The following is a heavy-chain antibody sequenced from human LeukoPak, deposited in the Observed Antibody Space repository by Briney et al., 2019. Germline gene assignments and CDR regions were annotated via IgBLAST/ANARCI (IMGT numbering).Heavy chain of an antibody. CDR1: GFTFSSYG. D-gene: IGHD3-22*01. CDR3: AREGYYDSSGPWYFDL. J-gene: IGHJ2*01. CDR2: ISSSGSTI. V-gene: IGHV3-48*01. Sequence: GGSLRLSCAASGFTFSSYGMYWVRQAPGKGLEWVSYISSSGSTIYYADSVKGRFTISRDNSKNTLYLQMNSLRAEDTAVYYCAREGYYDSSGPWYFDLWGRGTLVTVSP.